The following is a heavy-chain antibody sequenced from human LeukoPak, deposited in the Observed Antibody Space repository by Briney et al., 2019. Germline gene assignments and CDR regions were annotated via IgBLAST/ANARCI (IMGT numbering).Heavy chain of an antibody. V-gene: IGHV4-39*01. CDR3: ARILTTFDS. D-gene: IGHD4-11*01. CDR1: RGSISSSSYY. J-gene: IGHJ4*02. Sequence: KPSETLSLTYTVSRGSISSSSYYWGWIRQPPGKRLEWIGSFYYIGGTYYNPSLEGRVTISADSSKNQFSLKLTSVTAADTALYYCARILTTFDSWGQGTLVTVSS. CDR2: FYYIGGT.